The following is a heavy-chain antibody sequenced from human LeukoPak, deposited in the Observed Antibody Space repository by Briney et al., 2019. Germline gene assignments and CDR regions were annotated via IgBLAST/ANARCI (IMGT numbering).Heavy chain of an antibody. CDR1: GYTFTSDY. J-gene: IGHJ6*03. CDR2: INPSGGST. Sequence: ASVKVSCKASGYTFTSDYMHWVRQAPGQGLEWMGIINPSGGSTSYAQKFQGRVTMTRDTSTSTVYMELSSLRSEDTAVYYCARAQYSSGWYYYYYYMDVWGKGTTVTVSS. CDR3: ARAQYSSGWYYYYYYMDV. V-gene: IGHV1-46*01. D-gene: IGHD6-19*01.